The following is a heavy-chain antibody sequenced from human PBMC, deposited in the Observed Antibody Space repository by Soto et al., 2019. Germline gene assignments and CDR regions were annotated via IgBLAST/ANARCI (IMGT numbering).Heavy chain of an antibody. Sequence: GGSLRLSCAASGFTFSGYGMHWVRQAPGKGLEWVAVISYDGSNKYYADSVKGRFTISRDNSKNTLYLQMNSLRAEDTAVYYCAKVKTPARPGYFDYWGQGTLVTVSS. V-gene: IGHV3-30*18. J-gene: IGHJ4*02. CDR1: GFTFSGYG. CDR2: ISYDGSNK. D-gene: IGHD2-2*01. CDR3: AKVKTPARPGYFDY.